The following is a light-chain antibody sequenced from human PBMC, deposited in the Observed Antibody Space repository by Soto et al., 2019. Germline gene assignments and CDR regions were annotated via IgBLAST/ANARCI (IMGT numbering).Light chain of an antibody. CDR1: QSISGW. Sequence: DIQMTQSPSTLSASVGDRVTITCRASQSISGWLAWYQQKPGKAPKLLIYKASSLEGGVPSRFSGSGSGTEFTLTISSLQPDDFATFYCQQYNNYGSWTFGQGTKVEIK. J-gene: IGKJ1*01. V-gene: IGKV1-5*03. CDR2: KAS. CDR3: QQYNNYGSWT.